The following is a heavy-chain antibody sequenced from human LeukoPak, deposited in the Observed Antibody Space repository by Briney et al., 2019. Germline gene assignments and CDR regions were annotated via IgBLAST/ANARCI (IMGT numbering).Heavy chain of an antibody. D-gene: IGHD6-13*01. CDR1: GYSFTSSW. CDR2: IYPGASDT. Sequence: GESLKISCKGSGYSFTSSWIGWVRQMPGKGLEWMGIIYPGASDTRYTPSFQGQVTISVDKSITTAYLQWSSLKASDTAMYYCARDMAAAGKDVFDYWGQGTLVTVSS. V-gene: IGHV5-51*01. CDR3: ARDMAAAGKDVFDY. J-gene: IGHJ4*02.